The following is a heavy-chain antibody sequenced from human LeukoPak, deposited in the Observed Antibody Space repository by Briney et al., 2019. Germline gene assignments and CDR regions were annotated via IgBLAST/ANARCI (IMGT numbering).Heavy chain of an antibody. CDR2: ISWNSGSI. CDR3: AKDIETRYSSSIFDY. Sequence: PGRSLRLSCAASGFTFDDYAMHWVRQAPGKGLEWVSGISWNSGSIGYADSVKGRFTISRDNAKNSLYLQMNSLRAEDTALYYCAKDIETRYSSSIFDYWGQGTLVTVSS. D-gene: IGHD6-6*01. CDR1: GFTFDDYA. J-gene: IGHJ4*02. V-gene: IGHV3-9*01.